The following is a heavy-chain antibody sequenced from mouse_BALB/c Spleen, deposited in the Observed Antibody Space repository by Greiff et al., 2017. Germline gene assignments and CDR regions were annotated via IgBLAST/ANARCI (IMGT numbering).Heavy chain of an antibody. CDR1: GYTFTSYW. D-gene: IGHD1-2*01. CDR3: APYYGLFDY. J-gene: IGHJ2*01. V-gene: IGHV1-7*01. CDR2: INPSTGYT. Sequence: QVQLKESGAELAKPGASVKMSCKASGYTFTSYWMHWVNQRPGQGLEWIGYINPSTGYTEYNQKFKDKATLTADKSSSTAYMQLSSLTSEDSAVYYCAPYYGLFDYWGQGTTLTGSS.